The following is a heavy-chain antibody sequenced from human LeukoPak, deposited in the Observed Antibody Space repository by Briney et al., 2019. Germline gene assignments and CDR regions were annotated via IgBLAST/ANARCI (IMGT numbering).Heavy chain of an antibody. V-gene: IGHV4-4*07. CDR1: GDSDNYY. Sequence: SETLSLTCTVSGDSDNYYWSWIRQPAGKGLEWVGRIYTNGNTNYNPYLKSRLTISIETSKKQVSLKLTSVTAADTAVYYCARGGAYCGADCYSDDAFDIWGQGTLVTVSS. J-gene: IGHJ3*02. D-gene: IGHD2-21*02. CDR2: IYTNGNT. CDR3: ARGGAYCGADCYSDDAFDI.